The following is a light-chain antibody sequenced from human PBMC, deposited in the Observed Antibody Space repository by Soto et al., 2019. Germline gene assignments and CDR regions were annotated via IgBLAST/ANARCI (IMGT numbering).Light chain of an antibody. Sequence: EIVMTQSPATLSVSPGERATLSCRASQSINRNLAWYQQKPGQAPRLLTFGASTRATGIPARFSGSGSGTEFTLTIDSLQSEDFAVYYCQQYENWPPVTFGQGTKVDIK. CDR2: GAS. CDR1: QSINRN. V-gene: IGKV3-15*01. J-gene: IGKJ1*01. CDR3: QQYENWPPVT.